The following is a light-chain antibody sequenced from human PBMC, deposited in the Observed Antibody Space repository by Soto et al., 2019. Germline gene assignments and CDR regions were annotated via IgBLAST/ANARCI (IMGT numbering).Light chain of an antibody. Sequence: QSVLTQPPSVSAAPGQTVTISCSGSRSNIGNTYVFSYQQHPGTTPTLLIYDNNKQPPGIPDLSTGSKSGTSSTLATTGLQTGDEAYYYCGTRDSNQGVFGGGTKLTVL. J-gene: IGLJ3*02. V-gene: IGLV1-51*01. CDR2: DNN. CDR1: RSNIGNTY. CDR3: GTRDSNQGV.